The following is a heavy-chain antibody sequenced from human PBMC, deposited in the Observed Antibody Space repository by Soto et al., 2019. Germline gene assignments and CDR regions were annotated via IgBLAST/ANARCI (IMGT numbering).Heavy chain of an antibody. CDR2: IYPGDSDT. Sequence: PGESLKISCKGSGYSFTSYWIGWVRQMPGKGLEWMGIIYPGDSDTRYSPSFQGQVTISADKSISTAYLQWSSLKASDTAMYYCARQMGGIAADGTSPPHWFDPWGQGTLVTVSS. D-gene: IGHD6-13*01. V-gene: IGHV5-51*01. CDR1: GYSFTSYW. J-gene: IGHJ5*02. CDR3: ARQMGGIAADGTSPPHWFDP.